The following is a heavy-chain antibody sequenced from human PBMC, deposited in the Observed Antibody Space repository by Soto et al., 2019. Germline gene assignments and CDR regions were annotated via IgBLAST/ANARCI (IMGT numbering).Heavy chain of an antibody. D-gene: IGHD4-17*01. CDR2: IYHSGST. J-gene: IGHJ6*02. Sequence: SETLSLTCTVSGGSISSGGYYWSWIRQHPGKGLEWIGYIYHSGSTYYNPSLKSRVTISVDRSKNQFSLKLSSVTAADTAVYYCARAHYGDYGYGMDVWGQGTTVTVSS. CDR3: ARAHYGDYGYGMDV. V-gene: IGHV4-30-2*01. CDR1: GGSISSGGYY.